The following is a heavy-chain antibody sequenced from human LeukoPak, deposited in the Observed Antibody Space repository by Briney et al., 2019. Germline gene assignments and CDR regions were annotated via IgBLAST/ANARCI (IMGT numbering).Heavy chain of an antibody. CDR3: GRQSYDSSASPMFFDF. CDR2: INHSGST. D-gene: IGHD3-22*01. J-gene: IGHJ4*02. Sequence: KPSETLSLICAVYGGSFSGYYWSWIRQPPGKGLEWIGEINHSGSTYYNPSLKSRVTISVDTSKNQFSLKLSSVTAADTAVYYCGRQSYDSSASPMFFDFWGQGTLVTVPS. CDR1: GGSFSGYY. V-gene: IGHV4-34*01.